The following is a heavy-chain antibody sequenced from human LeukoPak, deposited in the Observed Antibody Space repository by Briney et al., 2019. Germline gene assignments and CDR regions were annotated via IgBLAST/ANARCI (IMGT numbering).Heavy chain of an antibody. CDR1: GFTFSNYG. J-gene: IGHJ4*02. V-gene: IGHV3-30*02. Sequence: PGGSLRLSCAASGFTFSNYGMHWVRQAPGKGLEWVAFIRYDGSNEYYADSVKGRFTISRDNSKNTLSLQMNSLRAEDTAVYYCAKGIIYYDSTGPPLTFDYWGRGTLVTVSS. CDR3: AKGIIYYDSTGPPLTFDY. CDR2: IRYDGSNE. D-gene: IGHD3-22*01.